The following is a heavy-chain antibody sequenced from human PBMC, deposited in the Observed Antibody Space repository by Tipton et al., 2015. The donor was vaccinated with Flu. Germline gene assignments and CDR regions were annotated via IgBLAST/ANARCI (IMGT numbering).Heavy chain of an antibody. Sequence: LRLSCTVSGGSISSGSYYWSWIRQPAGKGLEWIGYIYYSGSTYYNPSLKSRVTISVDTSKNQFSLKLSSVTAADTAVYYCARGGATGEDYFDYWGQGTLVTVSS. CDR3: ARGGATGEDYFDY. CDR2: IYYSGST. J-gene: IGHJ4*02. D-gene: IGHD5-12*01. CDR1: GGSISSGSYY. V-gene: IGHV4-31*03.